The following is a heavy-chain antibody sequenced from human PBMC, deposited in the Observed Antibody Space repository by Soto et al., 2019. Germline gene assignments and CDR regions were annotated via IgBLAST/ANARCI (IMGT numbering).Heavy chain of an antibody. V-gene: IGHV3-15*01. D-gene: IGHD3-10*01. CDR2: IKTTTDGGTT. Sequence: EVQLVESGGGFVKPEGSLRLSCVASGFTFTTAWMSWVRQAPGKGLEWVGRIKTTTDGGTTDYAAPVKGRFTISRDDSENTVYLQMDSLKTEDTGVYYCTAGVPFDYWGQGTLLTVSS. J-gene: IGHJ4*02. CDR3: TAGVPFDY. CDR1: GFTFTTAW.